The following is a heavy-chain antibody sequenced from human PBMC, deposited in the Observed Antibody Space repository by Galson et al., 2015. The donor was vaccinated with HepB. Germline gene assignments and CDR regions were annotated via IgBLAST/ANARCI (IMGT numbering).Heavy chain of an antibody. CDR2: ISSDGSNK. CDR3: ARGLIHYCGSGRYYNPFDY. D-gene: IGHD3-10*01. J-gene: IGHJ4*02. Sequence: SLRLSCAASGFTFSIYAIPWVRQAPGKGLEWVARISSDGSNKYYADSVRGRFTISRDNSKNTLYLQVNILRAEDTAVYYCARGLIHYCGSGRYYNPFDYWGKGTLVTVSS. CDR1: GFTFSIYA. V-gene: IGHV3-30*04.